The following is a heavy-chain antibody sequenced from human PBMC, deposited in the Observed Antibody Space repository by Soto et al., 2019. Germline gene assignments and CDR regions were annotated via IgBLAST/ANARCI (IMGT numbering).Heavy chain of an antibody. V-gene: IGHV3-74*01. D-gene: IGHD1-1*01. J-gene: IGHJ5*02. CDR2: INSDGSSV. Sequence: SNSWLPSFRQPPGKGLVWVSRINSDGSSVIYADSVKGRFTVSRDNAKNTLYLQMNNLRADDTAVYFFEREHAMAGPTTVSAPGGKGFLVPVSS. CDR3: EREHAMAGPTTVSAP. CDR1: SNSW.